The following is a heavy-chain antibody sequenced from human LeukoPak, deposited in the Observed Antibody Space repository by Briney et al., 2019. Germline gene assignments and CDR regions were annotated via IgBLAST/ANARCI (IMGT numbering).Heavy chain of an antibody. CDR3: ARVRDGYNDAYDI. J-gene: IGHJ3*02. CDR1: GGTFSNYA. Sequence: ASVKVSCKPSGGTFSNYAISWVRQAPGQGLEWMGLINPSGGNTNYAQNFQGRVTMTRDTSTSTVYMGLSSLRSEDTAVYYCARVRDGYNDAYDIWGQGTMVTVPS. D-gene: IGHD5-24*01. CDR2: INPSGGNT. V-gene: IGHV1-46*01.